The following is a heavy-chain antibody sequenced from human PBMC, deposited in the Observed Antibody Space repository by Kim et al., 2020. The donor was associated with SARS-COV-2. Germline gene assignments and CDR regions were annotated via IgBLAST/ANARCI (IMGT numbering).Heavy chain of an antibody. CDR3: ARDVSSSWYALGYFQH. D-gene: IGHD6-13*01. V-gene: IGHV3-21*01. J-gene: IGHJ1*01. CDR1: GFTFSSYS. CDR2: ISSSSSYI. Sequence: GGSLRLSCAASGFTFSSYSMNWVRQAPGKGLEWVSSISSSSSYIYYADSVKGRFTISRDNAKTSLYLQMNSLRAEDTAVYYCARDVSSSWYALGYFQHWGQGTLVTVSS.